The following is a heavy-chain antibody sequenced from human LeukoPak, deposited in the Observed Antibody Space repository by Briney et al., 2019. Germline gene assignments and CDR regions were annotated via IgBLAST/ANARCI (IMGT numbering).Heavy chain of an antibody. CDR1: GFTFSSYG. CDR3: ARDYSTVTTFFDY. V-gene: IGHV3-23*01. CDR2: ISGSGGST. D-gene: IGHD4-17*01. J-gene: IGHJ4*02. Sequence: GGSLGLSCAASGFTFSSYGMSWVRQAPGKGLEWVSAISGSGGSTYYVDSVKGRFTISRDNAKNSLYLQMNSLRAEDTAVYYCARDYSTVTTFFDYWGQGTLVTVSS.